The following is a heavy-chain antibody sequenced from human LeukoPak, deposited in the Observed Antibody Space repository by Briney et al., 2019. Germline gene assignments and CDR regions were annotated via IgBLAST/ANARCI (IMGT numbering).Heavy chain of an antibody. D-gene: IGHD5-24*01. Sequence: SETLSLTCTVSGGSISSYYWSWIRQPPGKGLEWIGYIYYSGSTNYNPSLKRRVTISVDTSKNQFSLKLSSVTAADTAVYYCARISNYSFDYWGQGTLVTVSS. V-gene: IGHV4-59*01. CDR1: GGSISSYY. J-gene: IGHJ4*02. CDR2: IYYSGST. CDR3: ARISNYSFDY.